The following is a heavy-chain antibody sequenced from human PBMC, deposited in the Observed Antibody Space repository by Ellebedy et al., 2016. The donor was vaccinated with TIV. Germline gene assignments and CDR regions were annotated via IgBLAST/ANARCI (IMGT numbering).Heavy chain of an antibody. D-gene: IGHD6-19*01. J-gene: IGHJ4*02. CDR2: EKQDGSEK. V-gene: IGHV3-7*04. CDR3: AGGSGWLIDY. Sequence: GESLKISXAASGFTFSSHWMSWVRQAPGKGLEWVANEKQDGSEKNYVDSVKGRFTISRDNAKNSLYLQVSSLRAEDTAVYYCAGGSGWLIDYWGQGTLVTVSS. CDR1: GFTFSSHW.